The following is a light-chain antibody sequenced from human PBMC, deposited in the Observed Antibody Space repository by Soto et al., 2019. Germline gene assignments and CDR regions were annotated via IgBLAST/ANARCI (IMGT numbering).Light chain of an antibody. J-gene: IGLJ3*02. Sequence: QSALTQPASVSGSPGQSITISCTGTSSDVGGYNYVSWYQQHPGKAPKLMIYDVSNRPSGVSNRFSGSKSGNTASLTISGLQAEDEADYYCSSYTSSSPWGFGGGTKRTGL. V-gene: IGLV2-14*01. CDR3: SSYTSSSPWG. CDR1: SSDVGGYNY. CDR2: DVS.